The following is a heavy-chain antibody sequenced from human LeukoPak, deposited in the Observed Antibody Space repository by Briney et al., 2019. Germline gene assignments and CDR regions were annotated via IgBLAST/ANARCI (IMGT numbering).Heavy chain of an antibody. CDR3: GRGGAVASY. J-gene: IGHJ4*02. CDR1: GFTLSTYW. D-gene: IGHD6-19*01. V-gene: IGHV3-7*01. Sequence: QTGGSLRLSCTASGFTLSTYWMSLFRQAPKKGLEWVANIKQDDSEKYYVGSVKGRFTISRDNAKNSVYLQMNSLRVEDTAVYYWGRGGAVASYWGQGTLVTVSS. CDR2: IKQDDSEK.